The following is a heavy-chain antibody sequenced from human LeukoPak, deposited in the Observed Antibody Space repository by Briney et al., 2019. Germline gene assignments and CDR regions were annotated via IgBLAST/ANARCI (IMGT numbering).Heavy chain of an antibody. Sequence: PSETLSLTCTVSGGSISSYYWSWIRQPPGKGLEWIGYIYYSGSTNYNPSLKSRVTISVDTSKNQFSLKLSSVTAADTAVYYCVALVFSGGARAFDIWGQGTMVTVSS. J-gene: IGHJ3*02. CDR1: GGSISSYY. D-gene: IGHD1-26*01. CDR3: VALVFSGGARAFDI. V-gene: IGHV4-59*08. CDR2: IYYSGST.